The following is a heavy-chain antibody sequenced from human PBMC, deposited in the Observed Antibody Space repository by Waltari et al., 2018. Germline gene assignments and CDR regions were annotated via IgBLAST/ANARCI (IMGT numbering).Heavy chain of an antibody. Sequence: QLQLQESGPGLVKPSETLSLTCTVSGGSISSRNHYCGWIRHPPGKGLEWIGSIYYSGFTYYNPSLKSRVSISVDTSKNQFSLKLSSVTAADTAVYYCARHSSSARPNFDYWGQGALVTVSS. CDR3: ARHSSSARPNFDY. V-gene: IGHV4-39*01. CDR1: GGSISSRNHY. J-gene: IGHJ4*02. CDR2: IYYSGFT. D-gene: IGHD6-6*01.